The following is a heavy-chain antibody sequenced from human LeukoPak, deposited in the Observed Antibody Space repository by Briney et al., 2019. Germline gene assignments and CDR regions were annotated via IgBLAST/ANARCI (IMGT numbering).Heavy chain of an antibody. D-gene: IGHD2-15*01. CDR2: IDPNRGGA. J-gene: IGHJ6*03. Sequence: ASVKVSCKTSGYTFTAYNMHWVRPAPGQGPEWMGWIDPNRGGANYAHTFQGRVTITRDASISTVYMELSNLRSDDTAVYYCARDWDQLVPSKGGPPRYFYFMDVWGKGTSVIVSS. V-gene: IGHV1-2*07. CDR1: GYTFTAYN. CDR3: ARDWDQLVPSKGGPPRYFYFMDV.